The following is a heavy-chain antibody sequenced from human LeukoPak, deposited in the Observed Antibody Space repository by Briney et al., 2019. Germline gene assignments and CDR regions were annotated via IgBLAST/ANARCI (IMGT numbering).Heavy chain of an antibody. J-gene: IGHJ3*02. Sequence: PGGSLRLSCAASGCTSSSYSMNWVRQAPGKGLEWVSSISSSSSYIYYADSVKGRFTISRDNAKNSLYLQMNSLRAEDTAVYYCARESIVVVPTTMDDASDIWGHGTMVTVSS. CDR3: ARESIVVVPTTMDDASDI. CDR2: ISSSSSYI. D-gene: IGHD2-2*01. V-gene: IGHV3-21*01. CDR1: GCTSSSYS.